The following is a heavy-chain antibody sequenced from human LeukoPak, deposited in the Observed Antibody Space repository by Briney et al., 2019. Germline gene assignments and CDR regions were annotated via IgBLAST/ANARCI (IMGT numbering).Heavy chain of an antibody. CDR1: GGSFSGYY. J-gene: IGHJ5*02. Sequence: PSETLSLTCAVYGGSFSGYYWSWIRQPPGKGLEWIGEINHSGSTNYNPSLKSRVTISVDTSKNQFSLKLSSVTAADTAVHYCAREIGYCSSTSCFNWFDPWGQGTLVTVSS. CDR2: INHSGST. D-gene: IGHD2-2*01. V-gene: IGHV4-34*01. CDR3: AREIGYCSSTSCFNWFDP.